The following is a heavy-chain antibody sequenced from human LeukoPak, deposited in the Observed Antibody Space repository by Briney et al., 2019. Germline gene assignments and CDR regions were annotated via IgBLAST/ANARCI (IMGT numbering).Heavy chain of an antibody. CDR3: ARDRGTNFFDY. CDR1: GYRFTNYY. Sequence: GESLKISCKGSGYRFTNYYIAWVRQMPGKGLEWMGIIHPGDSETRYRPSFQGQVTMSVDKSITTAYLQWNNLKPSDTATYYCARDRGTNFFDYWGQGTPVTV. V-gene: IGHV5-51*01. D-gene: IGHD1/OR15-1a*01. CDR2: IHPGDSET. J-gene: IGHJ4*02.